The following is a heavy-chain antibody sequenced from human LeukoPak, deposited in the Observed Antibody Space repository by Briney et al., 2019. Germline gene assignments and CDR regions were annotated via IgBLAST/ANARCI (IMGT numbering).Heavy chain of an antibody. CDR3: AKNSVQLWPYFDY. V-gene: IGHV3-23*01. J-gene: IGHJ4*02. Sequence: AGGSMRLSCAASGFTFSSYAMSWVRQAPGKGLEWVSAISGSGGSTYYADSVKGRFTISRDNSKNTLYLQMNSLRAEDTAVYYCAKNSVQLWPYFDYWGQGTLVTVSS. CDR2: ISGSGGST. D-gene: IGHD5-18*01. CDR1: GFTFSSYA.